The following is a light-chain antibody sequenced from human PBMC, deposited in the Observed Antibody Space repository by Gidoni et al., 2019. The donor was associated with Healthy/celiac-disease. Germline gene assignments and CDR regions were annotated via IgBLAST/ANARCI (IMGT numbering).Light chain of an antibody. J-gene: IGKJ1*01. CDR1: QSLLHSNGYNY. CDR2: LGS. CDR3: MQALQTKA. Sequence: DMVMTQSPLTLPVTPGEPASISCRSSQSLLHSNGYNYLDWYLQKPGQSPHLLIYLGSIRASGVPDRFSGSGSGTDFTLKISRVEAEDVGVYYCMQALQTKAFGQGTKVEIK. V-gene: IGKV2-28*01.